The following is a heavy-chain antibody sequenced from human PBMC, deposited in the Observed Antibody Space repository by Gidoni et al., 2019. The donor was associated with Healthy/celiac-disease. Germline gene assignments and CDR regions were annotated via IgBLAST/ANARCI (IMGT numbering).Heavy chain of an antibody. Sequence: QLQLQESGPGLVKPSETLSLTCTVSGGSISSSSYYWGWIRQPPGKGLEWIGSIYYSGSTYYNPSLKSRVTISVDTSKNQFSLKLSSVTAADTAVYYCARPNGGGWYFDYWGQGTLVTVSS. V-gene: IGHV4-39*01. D-gene: IGHD6-19*01. J-gene: IGHJ4*02. CDR1: GGSISSSSYY. CDR2: IYYSGST. CDR3: ARPNGGGWYFDY.